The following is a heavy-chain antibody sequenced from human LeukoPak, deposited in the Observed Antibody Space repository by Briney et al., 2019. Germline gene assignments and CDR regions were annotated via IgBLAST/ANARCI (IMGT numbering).Heavy chain of an antibody. Sequence: SETLSVTCTVSGGSISSYYWSWIRQPPGKGLEWIASIFYTGSSSYNPSLKTRVTISVDTSKNQLFLKLSSVTAADTAVYYCARQMAVAGDFDYWGQGTMVSDSS. D-gene: IGHD6-19*01. CDR2: IFYTGSS. CDR1: GGSISSYY. CDR3: ARQMAVAGDFDY. V-gene: IGHV4-59*08. J-gene: IGHJ4*02.